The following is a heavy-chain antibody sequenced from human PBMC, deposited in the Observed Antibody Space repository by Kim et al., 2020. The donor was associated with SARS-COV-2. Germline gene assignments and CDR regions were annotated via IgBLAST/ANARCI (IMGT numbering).Heavy chain of an antibody. V-gene: IGHV1-58*01. J-gene: IGHJ2*01. Sequence: QKVQERVTITRDMSTSTAYMELSSLRSEDTAVYYCAASRTGYYSHWYFDLWGRGTLVTVSS. CDR3: AASRTGYYSHWYFDL. D-gene: IGHD3-9*01.